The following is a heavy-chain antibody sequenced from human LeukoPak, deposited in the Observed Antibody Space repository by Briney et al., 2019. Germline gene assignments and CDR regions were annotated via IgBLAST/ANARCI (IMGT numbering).Heavy chain of an antibody. V-gene: IGHV4-4*07. D-gene: IGHD3-10*01. J-gene: IGHJ4*02. CDR1: GGSISSYY. CDR3: ARAIWYGSGTTAFDY. Sequence: SETLSLACTVSGGSISSYYWSWIRQPAGKGLEWIGRIYNSGSTNYNTNYNPSLTSRVTMSVDTSKNQFSLKLNSVSAADTAVYFCARAIWYGSGTTAFDYWGQGTLVTVSP. CDR2: IYNSGST.